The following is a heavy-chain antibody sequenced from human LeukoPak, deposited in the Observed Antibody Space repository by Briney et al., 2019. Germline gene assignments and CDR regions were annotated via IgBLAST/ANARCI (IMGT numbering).Heavy chain of an antibody. CDR1: GFTFSSYG. J-gene: IGHJ4*02. D-gene: IGHD2-15*01. V-gene: IGHV3-30*18. CDR2: ISYDGSKK. Sequence: PGGSLRLSCAASGFTFSSYGMHWVRQAPGKGLEWVAVISYDGSKKYYGDSVKGRFTISRDNSKNTLYLQMNSLRVEDTAVYYCAKSTSPLGYCSGGRCFFDYWGQGTLVTASS. CDR3: AKSTSPLGYCSGGRCFFDY.